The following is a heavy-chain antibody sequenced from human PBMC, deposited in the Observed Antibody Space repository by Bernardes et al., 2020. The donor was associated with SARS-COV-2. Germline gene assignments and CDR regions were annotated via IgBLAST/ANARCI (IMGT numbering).Heavy chain of an antibody. D-gene: IGHD6-13*01. J-gene: IGHJ4*02. CDR1: GFTFDDYA. Sequence: GGSLRLSCAASGFTFDDYAMHWVRKAPGKGLEWVSVISWNSGSIGYADSVKGRFTISRDNAKNSLYLQMNSLRAEDTALYYCAKDEAAAPSWWGQGTLVTVSS. CDR2: ISWNSGSI. CDR3: AKDEAAAPSW. V-gene: IGHV3-9*01.